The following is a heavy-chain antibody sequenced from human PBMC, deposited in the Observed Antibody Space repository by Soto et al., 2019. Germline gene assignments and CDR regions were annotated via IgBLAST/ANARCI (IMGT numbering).Heavy chain of an antibody. D-gene: IGHD2-2*01. CDR2: IRSKAYGGTT. V-gene: IGHV3-49*03. Sequence: GGSLRLSCTASGFTFGDYAMSWFRQAPGKGLEWVGFIRSKAYGGTTEYAASVKGRFTISRDDSKSIAYLQMNSLKTEDTAVYYCTAPDCSSTSCHEHLPDYWGQGTLVTVSS. J-gene: IGHJ4*02. CDR1: GFTFGDYA. CDR3: TAPDCSSTSCHEHLPDY.